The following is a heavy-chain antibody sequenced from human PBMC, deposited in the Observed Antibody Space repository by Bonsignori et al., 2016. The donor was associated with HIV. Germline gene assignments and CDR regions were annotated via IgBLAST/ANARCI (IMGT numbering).Heavy chain of an antibody. J-gene: IGHJ6*03. CDR3: ARSLMGYMDV. D-gene: IGHD2-8*01. Sequence: WVRQAPGQGLEWMGWISPNNGHTNYAQRLQGRVTMTTDTSTTTAYMELRSLTSDDTAVYYCARSLMGYMDVWGKGTTVTVSS. CDR2: ISPNNGHT. V-gene: IGHV1-18*01.